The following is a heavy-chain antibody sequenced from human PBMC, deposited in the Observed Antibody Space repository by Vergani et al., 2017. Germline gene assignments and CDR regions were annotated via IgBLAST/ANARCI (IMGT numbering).Heavy chain of an antibody. Sequence: QVRLQESGPGLVKPSETLSLTCSVSGGSMSGYYWGWIRQPPGKGLEWIGSIYHSGSTYYNPSLKSRVTISVDTSKNQFSLKLSSVTAADTAVYYCARGDYDSSGYAYWDQGTLVTVSS. CDR1: GGSMSGYY. V-gene: IGHV4-38-2*02. CDR3: ARGDYDSSGYAY. D-gene: IGHD3-22*01. J-gene: IGHJ4*02. CDR2: IYHSGST.